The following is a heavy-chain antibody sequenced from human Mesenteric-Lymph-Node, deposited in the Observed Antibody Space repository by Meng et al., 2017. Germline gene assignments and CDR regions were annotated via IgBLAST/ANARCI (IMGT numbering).Heavy chain of an antibody. J-gene: IGHJ3*02. CDR2: INAGNGNT. V-gene: IGHV1-3*01. D-gene: IGHD3-3*01. Sequence: ASVKVSCKASGYTFTSYAMHWVRQAPGQRLEWMGWINAGNGNTKYSQKFQGRVTITRDTSASTAYMELSRLRSDDTAVYYCARDHDSTYDFYVDAFDIWGQGTKVTVSS. CDR3: ARDHDSTYDFYVDAFDI. CDR1: GYTFTSYA.